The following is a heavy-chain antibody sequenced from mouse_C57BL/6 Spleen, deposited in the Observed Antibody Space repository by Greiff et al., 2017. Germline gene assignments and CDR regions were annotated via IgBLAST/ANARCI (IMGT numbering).Heavy chain of an antibody. V-gene: IGHV5-17*01. J-gene: IGHJ1*03. Sequence: EVHLVESGGGLVKPGGSLKLSCAASGFTFSDYGMHWVRQAPEKGLEWVAYISSGSSTIYYADTVKGRFTISRDNAKNTLFLQMTSLRSEDTAMYYCANWDGGNWYFDVWGTGTTVTVSS. D-gene: IGHD4-1*01. CDR3: ANWDGGNWYFDV. CDR2: ISSGSSTI. CDR1: GFTFSDYG.